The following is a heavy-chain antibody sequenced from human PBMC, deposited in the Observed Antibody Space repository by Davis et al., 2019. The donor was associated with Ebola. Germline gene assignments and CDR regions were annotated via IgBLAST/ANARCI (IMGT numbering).Heavy chain of an antibody. CDR1: GFTFSSYS. D-gene: IGHD4-17*01. V-gene: IGHV3-48*04. J-gene: IGHJ3*02. Sequence: PGGSLRLSCAASGFTFSSYSMNWVRQAPGKGLEWVSYISSSSSTIYYADSVKGRFTISRDNAKNSLYLQMNSLRAEDTAVYYCARVPTVTLFDIWGQGTMVTVSS. CDR2: ISSSSSTI. CDR3: ARVPTVTLFDI.